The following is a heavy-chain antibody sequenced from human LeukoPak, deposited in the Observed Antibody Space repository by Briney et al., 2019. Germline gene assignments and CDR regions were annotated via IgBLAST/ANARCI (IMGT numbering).Heavy chain of an antibody. Sequence: SETLSLTCTVSGGSISSSSYYWGWIRQPPGKGLEWIGSIYYSGSTYYNPSLKSRVTISVDTSKNQFSLKLSFVTAADTAVYYCARRRSGTISIDYWGQGTLVTVSS. CDR2: IYYSGST. CDR1: GGSISSSSYY. V-gene: IGHV4-39*01. J-gene: IGHJ4*02. D-gene: IGHD3-3*02. CDR3: ARRRSGTISIDY.